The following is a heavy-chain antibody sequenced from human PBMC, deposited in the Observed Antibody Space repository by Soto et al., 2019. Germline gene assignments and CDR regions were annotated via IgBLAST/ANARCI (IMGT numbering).Heavy chain of an antibody. CDR3: ARDKDRLQLGGNYYYILDV. CDR1: GGTFSTSA. D-gene: IGHD1-1*01. J-gene: IGHJ6*02. V-gene: IGHV1-69*05. Sequence: QVQLVQSGAEVKKPGSSVKVSCKTSGGTFSTSAISWVRQAPGQGLEWVGGIMPVFSTPDYAQNFQGRVTITPDDSTTTAYLELTSLRADDTAVYYCARDKDRLQLGGNYYYILDVWGQGTAITVSS. CDR2: IMPVFSTP.